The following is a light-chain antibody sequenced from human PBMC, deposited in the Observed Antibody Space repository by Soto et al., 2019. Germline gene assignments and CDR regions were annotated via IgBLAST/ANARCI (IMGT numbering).Light chain of an antibody. CDR1: SSDVGDFNY. CDR2: DVT. Sequence: QSVLTQPASVSGSPGRSVTISCTGTSSDVGDFNYVSWYQHLPGRAPKLIIYDVTNRPSGISYRFSASKSGRTASLTIPGLQAEDEAYYYCSSYSSSPTHVVFGGGTQLTVL. J-gene: IGLJ2*01. V-gene: IGLV2-14*03. CDR3: SSYSSSPTHVV.